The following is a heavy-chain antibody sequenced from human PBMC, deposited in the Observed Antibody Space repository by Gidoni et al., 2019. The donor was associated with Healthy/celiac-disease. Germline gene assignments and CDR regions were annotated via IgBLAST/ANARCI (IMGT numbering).Heavy chain of an antibody. V-gene: IGHV3-23*01. CDR1: GFTFSSYA. CDR2: ISGSGGST. D-gene: IGHD6-19*01. J-gene: IGHJ4*02. CDR3: AKFSKQWLVPFGY. Sequence: EVQLLESGGGLVQPGGSLRLSCAAAGFTFSSYAMSWVRQAPGKGLEWVSAISGSGGSTYYADSVKGRFTISRDNSKNTLYLQMNSLRAEDTAVYYCAKFSKQWLVPFGYWGQGTLVTVSS.